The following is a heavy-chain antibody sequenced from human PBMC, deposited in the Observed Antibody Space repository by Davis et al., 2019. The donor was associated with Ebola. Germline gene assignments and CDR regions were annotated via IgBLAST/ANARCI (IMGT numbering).Heavy chain of an antibody. V-gene: IGHV4-39*01. CDR3: ARQWPKGFVSSWQGDWFDP. CDR2: IYYGGST. D-gene: IGHD6-13*01. J-gene: IGHJ5*02. CDR1: GGSIRSTSCY. Sequence: MPSETLSLTCTVSGGSIRSTSCYWGWLRQPPVHGLEWIANIYYGGSTYYNASLKSRVTISVDTPKNQFSLKLTSVTAAYTAVYYCARQWPKGFVSSWQGDWFDPWGQGTLVTVSS.